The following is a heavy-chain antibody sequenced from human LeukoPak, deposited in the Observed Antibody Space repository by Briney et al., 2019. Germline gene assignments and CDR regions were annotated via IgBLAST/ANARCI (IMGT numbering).Heavy chain of an antibody. CDR2: INPNSGGT. Sequence: ASVQVSCKASGYTFTGYYMHWVRQAPGQGLEWMGRINPNSGGTNYAQKFQGRVTMTRDTSISTAYMELSRLRSDDTAVYYCARAGEGGYYYYYMDVWGKGTTVTVSS. CDR3: ARAGEGGYYYYYMDV. J-gene: IGHJ6*03. D-gene: IGHD3-10*01. CDR1: GYTFTGYY. V-gene: IGHV1-2*06.